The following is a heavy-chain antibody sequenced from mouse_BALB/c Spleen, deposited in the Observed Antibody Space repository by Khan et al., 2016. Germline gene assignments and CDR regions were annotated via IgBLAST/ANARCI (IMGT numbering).Heavy chain of an antibody. CDR2: ISYSGST. V-gene: IGHV3-2*02. D-gene: IGHD1-1*01. CDR3: ASTGLAPRFAY. CDR1: GYSITSDYA. Sequence: EVQLQESGPGLVKPSQSLSLTCTVTGYSITSDYAWNWIRQFPGNKLEWMGYISYSGSTSYKPSLKSRIPITRDTSKNQFFLKLNSVTTEDTATYTSASTGLAPRFAYWGQGPLVTVSA. J-gene: IGHJ3*01.